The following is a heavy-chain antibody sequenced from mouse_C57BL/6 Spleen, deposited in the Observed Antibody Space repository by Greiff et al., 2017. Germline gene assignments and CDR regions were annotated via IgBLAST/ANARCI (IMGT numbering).Heavy chain of an antibody. Sequence: EVKVEESGGGLVKPGGSLKLSCAASGFTFSSYAMSWVRQTPEKRLEWVATISDGGSYTYYPDNVKGRFTISRDNAKNNLYLQMSHLKSEDTAMYYCARDEGSNWEDYWGQGTTLTVSS. J-gene: IGHJ2*01. CDR3: ARDEGSNWEDY. V-gene: IGHV5-4*01. CDR1: GFTFSSYA. D-gene: IGHD4-1*01. CDR2: ISDGGSYT.